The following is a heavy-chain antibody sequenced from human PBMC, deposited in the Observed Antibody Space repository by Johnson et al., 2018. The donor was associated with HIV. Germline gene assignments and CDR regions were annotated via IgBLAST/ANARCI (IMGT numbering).Heavy chain of an antibody. CDR3: ARDHNHSNPGGAFDI. D-gene: IGHD1-14*01. J-gene: IGHJ3*02. V-gene: IGHV3-30-3*01. Sequence: QVQLVESGGGVVQPGRSLRLSCAASGFTFSSYAMHWVRQAPGKGLEWVAVISYDGSNKYYADSVKGRFTISRDNSKNTLYLQMNSLRAEYTAVYYCARDHNHSNPGGAFDIWGQGTMVTVSS. CDR2: ISYDGSNK. CDR1: GFTFSSYA.